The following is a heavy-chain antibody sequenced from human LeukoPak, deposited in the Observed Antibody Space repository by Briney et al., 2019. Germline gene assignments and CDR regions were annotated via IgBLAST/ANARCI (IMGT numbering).Heavy chain of an antibody. V-gene: IGHV1-2*02. Sequence: GASVKVSCKASGYTFTGYYMHWVRQAPGQGLAWMGWINPNSGGTNYAQKFQGRVTMTRDTSISTAYMELSRLRSDDTAVYYCARARSIAARSVFVYIWGQGTMVTVSS. J-gene: IGHJ3*02. D-gene: IGHD6-6*01. CDR3: ARARSIAARSVFVYI. CDR1: GYTFTGYY. CDR2: INPNSGGT.